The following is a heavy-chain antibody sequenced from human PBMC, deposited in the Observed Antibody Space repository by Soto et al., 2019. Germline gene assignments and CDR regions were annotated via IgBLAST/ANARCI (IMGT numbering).Heavy chain of an antibody. CDR3: ASAYLGRLPRRAHYYHAMDV. J-gene: IGHJ6*02. V-gene: IGHV3-13*05. Sequence: EVQLVESGGGSVQPGESLRLSCAASGFSFRDYDMHWVRQRKGKGLEWVSALGAARDPYYVGSVKGRFSVSRDNAQNSLFLQMNNLRVDDTAVYFCASAYLGRLPRRAHYYHAMDVWGRDHGHRLL. D-gene: IGHD1-26*01. CDR2: LGAARDP. CDR1: GFSFRDYD.